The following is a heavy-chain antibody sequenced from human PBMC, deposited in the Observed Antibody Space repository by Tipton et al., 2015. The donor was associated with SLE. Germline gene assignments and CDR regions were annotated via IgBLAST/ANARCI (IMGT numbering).Heavy chain of an antibody. V-gene: IGHV4-59*01. Sequence: LRLSCTVSGDSITSYYWNWIRQPPGKGLEWIGYIYYNGHTNYSPSLKSRVTLSVDTSKNQFSLTLSSVTAADTAVYYCARSDFSSKANDYWGQGTLVTVSS. J-gene: IGHJ4*02. CDR2: IYYNGHT. CDR1: GDSITSYY. D-gene: IGHD3-3*01. CDR3: ARSDFSSKANDY.